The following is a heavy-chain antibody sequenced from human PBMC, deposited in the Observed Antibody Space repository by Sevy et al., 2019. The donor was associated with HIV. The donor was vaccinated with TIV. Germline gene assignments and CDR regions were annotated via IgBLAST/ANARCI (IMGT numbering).Heavy chain of an antibody. D-gene: IGHD3-22*01. J-gene: IGHJ6*02. Sequence: ASVKVSCKASGGTFSNYAISWVRQAPGQGLDWMGGLIPMFDTANSAQKFQGRVTLTADGSTSTAYMELSSLRSEDTAVYYCASSYYESSGYSPLYYYGMDVWGQGTTVTVSS. CDR3: ASSYYESSGYSPLYYYGMDV. CDR1: GGTFSNYA. CDR2: LIPMFDTA. V-gene: IGHV1-69*13.